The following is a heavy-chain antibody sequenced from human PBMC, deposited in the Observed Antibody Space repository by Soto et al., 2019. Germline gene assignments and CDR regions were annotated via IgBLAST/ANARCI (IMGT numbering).Heavy chain of an antibody. V-gene: IGHV4-59*01. CDR1: GGSISSYY. CDR3: ARGVSHCSSTSCYHWFVP. D-gene: IGHD2-2*01. CDR2: IYYSGST. Sequence: PSETLSLTCTVSGGSISSYYWSWIRQPPGKGLEWIGYIYYSGSTNYNPSLKSRVTISVDTSKNQFSLKLSSVTAADTAVYYCARGVSHCSSTSCYHWFVPWGQGTLVTVSS. J-gene: IGHJ5*02.